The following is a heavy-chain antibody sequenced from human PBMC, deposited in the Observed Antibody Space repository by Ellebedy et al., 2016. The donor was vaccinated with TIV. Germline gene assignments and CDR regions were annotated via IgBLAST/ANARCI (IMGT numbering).Heavy chain of an antibody. D-gene: IGHD6-19*01. CDR1: GFTFSSYA. V-gene: IGHV3-23*01. Sequence: GGSLRLSCAASGFTFSSYAMSWVRQAPGKGLEWVSAISGSGGSTYYADSVKGRFTISRDNSKNTLYLQMNSLRAEDTAVYYCANRGHSSGWYEYFQHWGQGTLVTVSS. CDR2: ISGSGGST. J-gene: IGHJ1*01. CDR3: ANRGHSSGWYEYFQH.